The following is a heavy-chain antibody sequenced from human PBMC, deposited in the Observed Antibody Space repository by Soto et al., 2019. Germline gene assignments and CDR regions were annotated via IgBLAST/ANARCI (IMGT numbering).Heavy chain of an antibody. V-gene: IGHV3-23*01. D-gene: IGHD3-22*01. J-gene: IGHJ4*02. CDR3: AKERYSGYYDY. CDR1: GFDFSNFG. CDR2: ISDSGSGA. Sequence: GGSLRLSCAASGFDFSNFGMIWVRQAPGKGLEWVSGISDSGSGAYYADSGKGRFTISRDNSKNTLYLQMNSLRAEDTAVYYCAKERYSGYYDYWGQGTLVTVSS.